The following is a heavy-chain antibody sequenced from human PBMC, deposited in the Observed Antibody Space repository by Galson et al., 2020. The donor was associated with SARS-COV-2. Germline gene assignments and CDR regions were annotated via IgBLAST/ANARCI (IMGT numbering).Heavy chain of an antibody. CDR1: GFTFGDYD. D-gene: IGHD5-18*01. Sequence: LRLTCTASGFTFGDYDMSWFRQAPGKGLEWVGYIRNKAYGGNTEYAASVKGRFTITRDDSKSISYLPMNSLKTDDTAVYYCTRAGIQVWSLYWVDAWGQGTPVTVSS. CDR3: TRAGIQVWSLYWVDA. CDR2: IRNKAYGGNT. V-gene: IGHV3-49*03. J-gene: IGHJ5*02.